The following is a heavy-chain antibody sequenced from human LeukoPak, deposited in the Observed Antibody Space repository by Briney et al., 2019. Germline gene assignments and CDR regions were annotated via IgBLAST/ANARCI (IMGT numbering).Heavy chain of an antibody. Sequence: GGSLRLSCAASGFTLSSYLMSGVRQAPGGGLEWVANIKKDGSEETYLDSVKGRFTVSRDNAKNSLFLQMNSMRGDDTAVYYCARSNPNRNSLDLWGQGTMVTISS. CDR3: ARSNPNRNSLDL. CDR1: GFTLSSYL. D-gene: IGHD1-14*01. CDR2: IKKDGSEE. V-gene: IGHV3-7*01. J-gene: IGHJ3*01.